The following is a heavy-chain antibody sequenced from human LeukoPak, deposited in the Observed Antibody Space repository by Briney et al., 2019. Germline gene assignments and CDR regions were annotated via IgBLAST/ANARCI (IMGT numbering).Heavy chain of an antibody. V-gene: IGHV4-59*08. CDR3: ARRYYDYVWGYYFDY. Sequence: PSETLSLTCAVYGGSFSSYYWSWIRQPPGKGLEWIGYIYYSGSTNYNPSLKSRVTISVDTSKNQFSLKLSSVTAADTAVYYCARRYYDYVWGYYFDYWGQGTLVTVSS. CDR2: IYYSGST. J-gene: IGHJ4*02. D-gene: IGHD3-16*01. CDR1: GGSFSSYY.